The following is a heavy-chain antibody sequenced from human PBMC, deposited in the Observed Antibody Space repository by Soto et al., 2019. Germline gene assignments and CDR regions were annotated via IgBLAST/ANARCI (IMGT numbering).Heavy chain of an antibody. V-gene: IGHV3-74*01. Sequence: EVQLVESGGDLVQPGGSLRLSCAASGFTFSNYWMHWVRQAPGKGLMWVSRINTDGSRATYADSVQGRFGISRDNAKNTVYLQMNSLRAEDTAVYYCARVKLWSYDWVDPWGQGTLVTVSS. D-gene: IGHD3-16*01. CDR3: ARVKLWSYDWVDP. CDR1: GFTFSNYW. J-gene: IGHJ5*02. CDR2: INTDGSRA.